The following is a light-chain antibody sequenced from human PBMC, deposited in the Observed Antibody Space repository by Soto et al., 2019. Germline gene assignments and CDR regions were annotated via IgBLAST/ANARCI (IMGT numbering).Light chain of an antibody. CDR2: GAS. V-gene: IGKV3-20*01. CDR3: QQYGSSPPT. Sequence: EIVLTQSPGTLSLSPGERATLSCRASQSVSTNYLAWYQRKPGQAPRLLIYGASSRATDIPNRLSGSGSGTDFTLTITRLKAEDFAVYYCQQYGSSPPTFGQGTKVDIK. J-gene: IGKJ1*01. CDR1: QSVSTNY.